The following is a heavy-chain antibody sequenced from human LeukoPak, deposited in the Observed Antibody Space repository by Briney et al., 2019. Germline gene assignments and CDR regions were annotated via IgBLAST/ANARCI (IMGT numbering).Heavy chain of an antibody. J-gene: IGHJ4*02. CDR1: GYTFTSYG. D-gene: IGHD6-19*01. V-gene: IGHV1-18*01. Sequence: ASVKVSCKASGYTFTSYGLSWVRQAPGQGLEWMGWISAYNGNINYAQKFQARLTMTTDTSTSTGYMELRSLRSDDTAVYYCARSGGSGWYGILDYWGQGTLVTVFS. CDR2: ISAYNGNI. CDR3: ARSGGSGWYGILDY.